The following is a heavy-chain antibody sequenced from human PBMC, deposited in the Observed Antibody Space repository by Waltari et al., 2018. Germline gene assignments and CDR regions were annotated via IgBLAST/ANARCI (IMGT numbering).Heavy chain of an antibody. D-gene: IGHD4-17*01. CDR2: IYHSGST. CDR1: GYSISSGYY. V-gene: IGHV4-38-2*01. CDR3: ARGSRDNDYGDYGAFDI. Sequence: QVQLQESGPGLVKPSETLSLTCAVSGYSISSGYYWGWIRQPPGKGLEWIGSIYHSGSTYYNPSLKSRVTISVDTSKNQFSLKLSSVTAADTAVYYCARGSRDNDYGDYGAFDIWGQGTMVTVSS. J-gene: IGHJ3*02.